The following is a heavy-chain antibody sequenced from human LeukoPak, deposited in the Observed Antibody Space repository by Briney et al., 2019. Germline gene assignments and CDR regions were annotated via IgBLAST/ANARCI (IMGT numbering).Heavy chain of an antibody. D-gene: IGHD3-22*01. CDR1: GGSFSGYY. Sequence: SETLSLTCAVYGGSFSGYYWTWIRQPPGKGLEWIGEINHSGSTNYNPSLKSRVTISVDTSKNQFSLKLSSVTAADTAVYYCARGGEGITMIVDAFDIWGQGTMVTVSS. V-gene: IGHV4-34*01. CDR3: ARGGEGITMIVDAFDI. CDR2: INHSGST. J-gene: IGHJ3*02.